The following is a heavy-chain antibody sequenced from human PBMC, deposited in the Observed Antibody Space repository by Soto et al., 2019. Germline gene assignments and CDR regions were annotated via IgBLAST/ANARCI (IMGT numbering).Heavy chain of an antibody. V-gene: IGHV1-69*06. D-gene: IGHD4-17*01. CDR1: GGTFSSYA. J-gene: IGHJ4*02. CDR3: ARAPPMTTVAGGIFLLFS. Sequence: QVQLVQSGAEVKKPGSSVKVSCKASGGTFSSYAISWVRQAPGQGLEWMGGIIPIFGTANYAQKFQGRVTIPADKPKSTAYMELSSLRSEDTAVYYWARAPPMTTVAGGIFLLFSGAQGPLVPVPS. CDR2: IIPIFGTA.